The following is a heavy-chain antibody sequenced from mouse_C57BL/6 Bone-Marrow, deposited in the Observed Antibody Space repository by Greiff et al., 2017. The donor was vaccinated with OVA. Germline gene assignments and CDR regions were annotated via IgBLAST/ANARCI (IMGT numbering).Heavy chain of an antibody. D-gene: IGHD1-1*01. CDR1: GYTFTSYW. V-gene: IGHV1-74*01. CDR2: IHPSDSDT. Sequence: QVQLQQPGAELVKPGASVKVSCKASGYTFTSYWMHWVKQRPGQGLEWIGRIHPSDSDTNYNQKFKGKATLTVDKSSSTAYMQLSNLTSEDSAVYYCAIPDYYGSSPWFAYWGQGTLVTVSA. CDR3: AIPDYYGSSPWFAY. J-gene: IGHJ3*01.